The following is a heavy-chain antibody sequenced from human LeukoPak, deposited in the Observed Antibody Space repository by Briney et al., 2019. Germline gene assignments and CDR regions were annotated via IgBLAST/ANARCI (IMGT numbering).Heavy chain of an antibody. CDR1: GFTFSSYG. CDR3: ARVDIAAAGDFDY. Sequence: SGGSLRLSCAASGFTFSSYGMNWVRQAPGKGLEWVSSISSSSSYIYYADSVKGRFTISRDNAKNSLYLQMNSLRAEDTAVYYCARVDIAAAGDFDYWGQGTLVTVSS. D-gene: IGHD6-13*01. CDR2: ISSSSSYI. V-gene: IGHV3-21*01. J-gene: IGHJ4*02.